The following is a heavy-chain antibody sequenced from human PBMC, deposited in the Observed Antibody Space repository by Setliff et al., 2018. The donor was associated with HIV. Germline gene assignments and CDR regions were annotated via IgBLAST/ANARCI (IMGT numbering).Heavy chain of an antibody. CDR3: ARHPPYCSGGSCYRGRGYYFDY. CDR2: IYYSGST. Sequence: PSETLSLTCTVSGGSIRSTSYYWGWIRRPPGKGLEWIGSIYYSGSTYYNPSLKSRVTISVDTSKNQFSLKLSSVTAADTAVYYCARHPPYCSGGSCYRGRGYYFDYWGQGTLVTVSS. J-gene: IGHJ4*02. V-gene: IGHV4-39*01. CDR1: GGSIRSTSYY. D-gene: IGHD2-15*01.